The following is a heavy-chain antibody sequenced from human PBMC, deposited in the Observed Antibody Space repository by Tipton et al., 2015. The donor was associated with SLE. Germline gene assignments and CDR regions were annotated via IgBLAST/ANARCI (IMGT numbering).Heavy chain of an antibody. Sequence: SLRLSCAASGFTFDDYAMHWVRQAPGKGLEWVSGISWNSGSIGYADSVKGRFTISRDNAKNSLYLQMNSLRAEDTALYYCAKALRSGGTVDYWGQGTLVTVSS. CDR3: AKALRSGGTVDY. V-gene: IGHV3-9*01. CDR2: ISWNSGSI. D-gene: IGHD3-16*01. J-gene: IGHJ4*02. CDR1: GFTFDDYA.